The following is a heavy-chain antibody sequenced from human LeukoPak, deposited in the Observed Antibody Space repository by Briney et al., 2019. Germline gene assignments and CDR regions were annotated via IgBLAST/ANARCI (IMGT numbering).Heavy chain of an antibody. CDR2: ISAYNGNT. CDR3: ARDQSPDYVWGSYRPGPNQLDY. V-gene: IGHV1-18*04. D-gene: IGHD3-16*02. Sequence: ASVKVSCTASGYTFTSYGISWVRQAAGQGVEGMGWISAYNGNTNYAQKLQGRVTMTTDTSTSTAYMELRSLRSDDTAVYYCARDQSPDYVWGSYRPGPNQLDYWGQGTLVTVSS. CDR1: GYTFTSYG. J-gene: IGHJ4*02.